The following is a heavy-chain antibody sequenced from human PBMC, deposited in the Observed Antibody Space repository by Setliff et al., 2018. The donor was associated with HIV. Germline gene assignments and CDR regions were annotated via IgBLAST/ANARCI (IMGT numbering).Heavy chain of an antibody. Sequence: ASVKVSCKASGYTFTSYGISWVRQAPGQGLEWMGWISAYNGNTNYAQKLQGRVTMTTDTSTSTASMELSSLKSDDTAMYYCATSTSRFFWNGFYQGGFGSRNSHSFENWGQGTLVTVSS. CDR2: ISAYNGNT. V-gene: IGHV1-18*01. D-gene: IGHD3-3*01. CDR1: GYTFTSYG. CDR3: ATSTSRFFWNGFYQGGFGSRNSHSFEN. J-gene: IGHJ4*02.